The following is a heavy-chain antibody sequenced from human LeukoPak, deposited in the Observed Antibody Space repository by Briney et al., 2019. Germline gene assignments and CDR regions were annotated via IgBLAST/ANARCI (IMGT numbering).Heavy chain of an antibody. V-gene: IGHV3-74*01. CDR1: GFTFSSYW. D-gene: IGHD3-10*01. CDR2: INSDENTT. J-gene: IGHJ4*02. Sequence: GGSLRLSCGASGFTFSSYWMHWVRHAPGKGRVWISRINSDENTTSYADAVKGRFPISIDNPKNTLYLQMNSLRAEGTAVYYCARGNYYGQDYWGQGTLVTVSS. CDR3: ARGNYYGQDY.